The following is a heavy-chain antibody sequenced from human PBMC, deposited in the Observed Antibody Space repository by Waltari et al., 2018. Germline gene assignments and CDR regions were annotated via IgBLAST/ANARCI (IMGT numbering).Heavy chain of an antibody. V-gene: IGHV4-39*01. Sequence: LQLQESGPGPVKPSETLSLTCSVPGGSIDTPKHYWSWIPQPPGQGLEWIGTISYAGTTYTNPSLRSRLTMSRDTSKNQLSLTLGSTTAADTAVYYCATYIGASVGTAAFDVWGQGTMVTVSS. CDR3: ATYIGASVGTAAFDV. D-gene: IGHD5-12*01. CDR2: ISYAGTT. J-gene: IGHJ3*01. CDR1: GGSIDTPKHY.